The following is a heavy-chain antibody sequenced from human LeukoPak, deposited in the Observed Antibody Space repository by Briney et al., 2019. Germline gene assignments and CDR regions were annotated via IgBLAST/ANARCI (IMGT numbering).Heavy chain of an antibody. CDR1: GFIFTTYY. CDR3: ARSSTGVATIMSAY. V-gene: IGHV1-46*01. Sequence: GASVKVSCKASGFIFTTYYMHWVRQAPGQGLEWMGMINPSGGSTAYAQKFQGRVTLTRDTSTSTVYMELSSLRPEDTAVYYCARSSTGVATIMSAYWGQGALVTVSS. D-gene: IGHD5-24*01. CDR2: INPSGGST. J-gene: IGHJ4*02.